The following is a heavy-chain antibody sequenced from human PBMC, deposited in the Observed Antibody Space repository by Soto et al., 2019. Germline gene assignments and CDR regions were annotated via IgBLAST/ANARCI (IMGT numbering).Heavy chain of an antibody. Sequence: LENPSPPHGGSGGVFRGLYWGGVRPPPGKGPEGGGEINHSGSTNYNPSLKSRVTISVDTSKNQFSLKLSSVTAADTAVYYCARGKRYYGSGSYGPIYYYYGMDVWGQGTTVTVSS. CDR2: INHSGST. D-gene: IGHD3-10*01. J-gene: IGHJ6*02. CDR3: ARGKRYYGSGSYGPIYYYYGMDV. CDR1: GGVFRGLY. V-gene: IGHV4-34*01.